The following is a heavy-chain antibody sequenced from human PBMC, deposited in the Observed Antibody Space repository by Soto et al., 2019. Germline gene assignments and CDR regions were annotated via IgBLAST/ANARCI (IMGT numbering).Heavy chain of an antibody. D-gene: IGHD6-6*01. CDR2: ISRSGSTI. J-gene: IGHJ3*02. V-gene: IGHV3-48*03. CDR3: ARDGGYSSSSGVDAFDI. CDR1: GFTFSSYE. Sequence: GGSLRLSCAASGFTFSSYEMNWVHQAPGKGLEWVSYISRSGSTIYYADSVKGRFTISRDNAKNSLYLQMNSLRAEDTAVYYCARDGGYSSSSGVDAFDIWGQGTMVTVSS.